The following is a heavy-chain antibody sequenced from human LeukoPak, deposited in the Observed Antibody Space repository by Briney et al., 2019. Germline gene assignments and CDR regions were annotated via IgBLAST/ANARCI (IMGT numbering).Heavy chain of an antibody. Sequence: ASVKVSCKASGYTFTGYYMHWVRQAPGQGLEWMGWINPNSGGTNYAQKFQGRVTMIRDTSISTAYMELSRLRSDDTAVYYCARDFIVGATCFDYWGQGTLVTVSS. J-gene: IGHJ4*02. CDR3: ARDFIVGATCFDY. V-gene: IGHV1-2*02. CDR2: INPNSGGT. CDR1: GYTFTGYY. D-gene: IGHD1-26*01.